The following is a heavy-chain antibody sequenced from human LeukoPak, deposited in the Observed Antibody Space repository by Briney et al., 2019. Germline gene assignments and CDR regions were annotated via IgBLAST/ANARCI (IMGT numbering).Heavy chain of an antibody. V-gene: IGHV4-30-2*01. J-gene: IGHJ5*02. CDR2: IYHSGST. Sequence: SETLSLTCAVSGGSISSGGYSWSWIRQPPGKGLEWIGYIYHSGSTYYNPSLKSRVTISVDRSKNQFSLKPSSVTAADTAVYYCARGPSQLPYNWFDPWGQGTLVPSPQ. D-gene: IGHD2-2*01. CDR3: ARGPSQLPYNWFDP. CDR1: GGSISSGGYS.